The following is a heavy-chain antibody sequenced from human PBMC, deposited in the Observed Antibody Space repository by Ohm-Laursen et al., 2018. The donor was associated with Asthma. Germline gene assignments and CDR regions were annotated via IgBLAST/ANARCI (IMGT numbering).Heavy chain of an antibody. V-gene: IGHV3-30*03. CDR3: AREYGGNSFIFEAFDI. CDR2: ISYDGSNK. D-gene: IGHD4-23*01. CDR1: GFTFSSYG. J-gene: IGHJ3*02. Sequence: SLRLSCAASGFTFSSYGMHWVRQASGKGLEWVAVISYDGSNKYYADSVKGRFTISRDNSKNTLYLQMNSLRAGDTAVYYCAREYGGNSFIFEAFDIWGQGTMVTVSS.